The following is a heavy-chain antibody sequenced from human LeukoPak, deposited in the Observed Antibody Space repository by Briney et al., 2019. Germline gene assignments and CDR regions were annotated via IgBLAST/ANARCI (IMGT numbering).Heavy chain of an antibody. J-gene: IGHJ4*02. V-gene: IGHV3-21*01. D-gene: IGHD4-17*01. CDR1: GFTFSSYS. Sequence: PGGSLRLSCAASGFTFSSYSMTWVRQAPGKGLEWVSSISSSSSYIYYADSVKGRFTISRDNAKNSLYLQMNSLRAEDTAVYYCARHLDGVYDYWGQGTLVTVSS. CDR2: ISSSSSYI. CDR3: ARHLDGVYDY.